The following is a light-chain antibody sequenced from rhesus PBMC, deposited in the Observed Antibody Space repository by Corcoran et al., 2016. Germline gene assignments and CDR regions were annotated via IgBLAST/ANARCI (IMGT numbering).Light chain of an antibody. CDR3: QHSYGTPYS. Sequence: DIQMTQSPSSLSASVGDRVTITCRASENVNNYLHWYQQKPGKAPKLLIYKATTLQSGVPSRFSGSGSWTDFTLTISSLKPEDFATYYCQHSYGTPYSFGQGTKVEIK. J-gene: IGKJ2*01. CDR2: KAT. CDR1: ENVNNY. V-gene: IGKV1-74*01.